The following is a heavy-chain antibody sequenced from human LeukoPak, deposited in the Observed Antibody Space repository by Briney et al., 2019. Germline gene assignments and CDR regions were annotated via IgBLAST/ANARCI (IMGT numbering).Heavy chain of an antibody. CDR3: ARGWDYDSGGRPTAYVY. CDR1: GGTFSNYA. Sequence: GASVKVSCKASGGTFSNYAINWVRQAPGQGLEWMGGIIPIFGAANYAQKFQGRVTITADESTSTVYMDLNSLKSEDTAVYYCARGWDYDSGGRPTAYVYWGQGTLVTVSS. V-gene: IGHV1-69*13. CDR2: IIPIFGAA. J-gene: IGHJ4*02. D-gene: IGHD3-22*01.